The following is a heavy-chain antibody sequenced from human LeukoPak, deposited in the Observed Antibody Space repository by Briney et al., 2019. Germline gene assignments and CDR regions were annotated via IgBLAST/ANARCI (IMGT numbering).Heavy chain of an antibody. J-gene: IGHJ5*02. V-gene: IGHV4-34*01. CDR2: INHSGST. CDR3: ARRLGHDFWMYRQDGFYP. D-gene: IGHD3-3*01. Sequence: SETLSLTCAVYGGSFSGYYWSWIRQPPGKGLEWMGEINHSGSTNYNPSIKSRVTISVDTCKNQLSLKLSSVTAADTAVYYCARRLGHDFWMYRQDGFYPWGQGILVTVSS. CDR1: GGSFSGYY.